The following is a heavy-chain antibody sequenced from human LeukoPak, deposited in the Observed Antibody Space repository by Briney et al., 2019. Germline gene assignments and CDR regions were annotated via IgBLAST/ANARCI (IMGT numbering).Heavy chain of an antibody. CDR3: ARVGPAGILRFLEWFDY. CDR2: ISAYNGNT. J-gene: IGHJ4*02. D-gene: IGHD3-3*01. CDR1: GYTFTSYG. Sequence: GASVKVSCKASGYTFTSYGISWVRQAPGQGLEWMGWISAYNGNTNYAQEFQGRVTMTRDTSISTAYMELSRLRSDDTAVYYCARVGPAGILRFLEWFDYWGQGTLVTVSS. V-gene: IGHV1-18*01.